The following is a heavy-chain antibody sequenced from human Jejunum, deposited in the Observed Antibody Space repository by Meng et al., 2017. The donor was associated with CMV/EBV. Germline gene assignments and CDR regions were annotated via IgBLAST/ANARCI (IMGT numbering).Heavy chain of an antibody. D-gene: IGHD3/OR15-3a*01. CDR1: GGSVSSGSYY. Sequence: GGSVSSGSYYWGWIRQPPGKGLEWIGSIYYTGSTYYNPSLKSRVTISLDGSQNQFSLRLTSVTAADTAVYYCATHYDFWTGYLDYWGRGMLVTVSS. CDR2: IYYTGST. V-gene: IGHV4-39*07. J-gene: IGHJ4*02. CDR3: ATHYDFWTGYLDY.